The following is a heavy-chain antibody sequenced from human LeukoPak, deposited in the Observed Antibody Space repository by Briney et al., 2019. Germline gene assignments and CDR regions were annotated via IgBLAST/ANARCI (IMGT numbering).Heavy chain of an antibody. J-gene: IGHJ3*02. CDR1: GYSFTTYW. CDR2: IDPSDSHT. CDR3: ATPQSSDAFDI. Sequence: GESLKISCKVSGYSFTTYWINWVRQIPGKGLEWMGRIDPSDSHTNYSPSFQGHVTISADKSISTAYLQWSSLKASDTAMYYCATPQSSDAFDIWGLGTMVTVSS. V-gene: IGHV5-10-1*01.